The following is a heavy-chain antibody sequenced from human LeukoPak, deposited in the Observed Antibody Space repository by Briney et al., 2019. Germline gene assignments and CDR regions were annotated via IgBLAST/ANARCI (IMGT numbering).Heavy chain of an antibody. CDR1: GYTLAELS. Sequence: ASVKVSCTVSGYTLAELSIQWVRQAPGQGLEWMGGFDPDDEKTIYAQRFEDRVTMSEDTSTDTAYMELSSLTSEDTAVYYWATGTLQYLEWLFDAYDIWGQGTMVTVSS. J-gene: IGHJ3*02. V-gene: IGHV1-24*01. CDR2: FDPDDEKT. CDR3: ATGTLQYLEWLFDAYDI. D-gene: IGHD3-3*01.